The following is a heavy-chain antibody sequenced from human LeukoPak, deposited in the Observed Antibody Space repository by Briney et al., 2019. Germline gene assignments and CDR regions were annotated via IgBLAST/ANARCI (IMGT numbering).Heavy chain of an antibody. CDR1: GGSISSSSYY. CDR2: IYTSGST. Sequence: KPSETLSLTCTVSGGSISSSSYYWNWIRQPAGKGLEWIGRIYTSGSTNYNPSLKSRVTMSVDTSKNQFSLKLSSVTAADTAVYYCAREGVSSSWYTRVFDYWGQGTLVTVSS. V-gene: IGHV4-61*02. D-gene: IGHD6-13*01. CDR3: AREGVSSSWYTRVFDY. J-gene: IGHJ4*02.